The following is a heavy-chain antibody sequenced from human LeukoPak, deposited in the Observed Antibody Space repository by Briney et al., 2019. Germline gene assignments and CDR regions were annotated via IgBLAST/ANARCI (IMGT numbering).Heavy chain of an antibody. CDR2: IYSTGGK. CDR3: ARGSDGWFAFDY. J-gene: IGHJ4*02. Sequence: GGSLRLSCAASEFTVSTNYMSWVRQAPGKGLEWVSIIYSTGGKYYADSVKGRFTISRDNSKHTLYLQMDSLRGEDTAVYYCARGSDGWFAFDYWGQGILVTVSS. CDR1: EFTVSTNY. V-gene: IGHV3-66*01. D-gene: IGHD6-19*01.